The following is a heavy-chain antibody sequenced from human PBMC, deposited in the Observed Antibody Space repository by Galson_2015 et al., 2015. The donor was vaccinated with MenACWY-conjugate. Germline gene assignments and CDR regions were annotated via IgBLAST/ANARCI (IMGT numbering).Heavy chain of an antibody. V-gene: IGHV4-39*07. Sequence: SETLSLTCTVSDGSITSSLYYWGWIRQPPGKGLEWIGSIYHSGSTYYKPSLKSRVTISVDTSKNQFSLKLSSVTAADTAVYYCARAMRGLELRGDYNYYGMDVWGQGTTVSVSS. CDR2: IYHSGST. D-gene: IGHD1-7*01. CDR1: DGSITSSLYY. J-gene: IGHJ6*02. CDR3: ARAMRGLELRGDYNYYGMDV.